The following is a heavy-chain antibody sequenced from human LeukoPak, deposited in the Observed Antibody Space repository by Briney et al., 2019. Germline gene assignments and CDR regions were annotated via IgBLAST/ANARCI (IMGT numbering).Heavy chain of an antibody. D-gene: IGHD3-16*01. J-gene: IGHJ4*02. CDR2: INPSGGST. V-gene: IGHV1-46*03. Sequence: GASVKVSCKASGGTFSSYAISWVRQAPGQGLEWMGIINPSGGSTSYAQKFQGRVTMTRDTSTSTVYMELSSLRSEDTAVYYCARDGAQDPFDYWGQGTLVTVSS. CDR1: GGTFSSYA. CDR3: ARDGAQDPFDY.